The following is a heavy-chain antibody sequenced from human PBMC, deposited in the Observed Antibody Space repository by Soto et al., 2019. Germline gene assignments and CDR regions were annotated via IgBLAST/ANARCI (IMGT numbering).Heavy chain of an antibody. J-gene: IGHJ6*03. CDR3: ARDFGTTYYYYYMDV. CDR2: INSDGSST. V-gene: IGHV3-74*01. Sequence: GGSLRLSCAASGFTFSSYWMHWVRQAPGKGLVWVSRINSDGSSTSYADSVKGRFTISRDNAKNTLYLQMNSLRAEDTAVYYCARDFGTTYYYYYMDVWGKGTTVTVTS. CDR1: GFTFSSYW. D-gene: IGHD1-7*01.